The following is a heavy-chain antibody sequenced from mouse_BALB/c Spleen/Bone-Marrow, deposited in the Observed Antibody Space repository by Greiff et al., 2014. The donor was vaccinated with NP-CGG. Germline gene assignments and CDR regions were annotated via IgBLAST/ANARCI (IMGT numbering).Heavy chain of an antibody. V-gene: IGHV1-54*01. CDR3: ARRDGSYFDY. D-gene: IGHD3-3*01. Sequence: VQLQQSGAELVRPGTSVKVSCKASGYAFTNYLIEWVKQRPGQGLEWIGMINPGSGGTNYNEKFKGKATLTADKSSSTAYMQLSSLTSDVSAVYCCARRDGSYFDYWGQGTTLTVSS. CDR2: INPGSGGT. CDR1: GYAFTNYL. J-gene: IGHJ2*01.